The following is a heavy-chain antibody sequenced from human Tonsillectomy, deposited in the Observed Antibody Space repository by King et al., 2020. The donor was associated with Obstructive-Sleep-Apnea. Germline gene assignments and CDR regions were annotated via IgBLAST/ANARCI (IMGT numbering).Heavy chain of an antibody. V-gene: IGHV3-7*03. CDR1: GFSFSAYW. D-gene: IGHD3-16*01. CDR2: IKEDGSEK. CDR3: GGGGYMDY. Sequence: VQLVESGGDLVQPGGSLRLSCAASGFSFSAYWMTWVRQAPGGGLEWVANIKEDGSEKYYVDSIKGRFTISRDNAKNSLYLQMNSLRAEDTAVCYCGGGGYMDYWGQGTLVTVSS. J-gene: IGHJ4*02.